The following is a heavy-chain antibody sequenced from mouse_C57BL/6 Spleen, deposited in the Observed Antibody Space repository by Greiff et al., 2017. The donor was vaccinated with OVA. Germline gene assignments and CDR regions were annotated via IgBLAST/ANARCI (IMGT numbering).Heavy chain of an antibody. CDR3: ARPLYDYDYFDY. Sequence: EVQLQQSGPELVKPGASVKISCKASGYTFTDYYMNWVKQSPGKSLEWIGDINPNNGGTSYNQKFKGKATLTVDKSSSTAYMELRSLTSEDSAVYDCARPLYDYDYFDYWGQGTTLTVSS. CDR2: INPNNGGT. J-gene: IGHJ2*01. CDR1: GYTFTDYY. V-gene: IGHV1-26*01. D-gene: IGHD2-4*01.